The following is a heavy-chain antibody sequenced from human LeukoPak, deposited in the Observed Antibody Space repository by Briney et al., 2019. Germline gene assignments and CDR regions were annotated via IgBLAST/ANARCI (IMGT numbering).Heavy chain of an antibody. J-gene: IGHJ4*02. D-gene: IGHD3-3*01. CDR1: GGSFSGYY. V-gene: IGHV4-34*01. CDR2: INHSGST. CDR3: ARSSYDFWSGYYPFRAQYYFDY. Sequence: SETLSLTCAVYGGSFSGYYWSWIRQPPGKGLEWIGEINHSGSTNYNPSLKSRVTISVDTSKNQFSLKLSSVTAADTAVYYCARSSYDFWSGYYPFRAQYYFDYWGQGTLVTVSS.